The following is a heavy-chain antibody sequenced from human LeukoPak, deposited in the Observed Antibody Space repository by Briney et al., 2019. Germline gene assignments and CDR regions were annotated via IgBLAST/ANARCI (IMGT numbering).Heavy chain of an antibody. D-gene: IGHD4-17*01. V-gene: IGHV1-2*06. CDR2: INPNSGGA. CDR3: ARGSGYGDSPGLD. Sequence: ASVKVSCKASGYIFTDYYIHGVRQAPGQGLEWMGRINPNSGGANYAQQFQGRVTMTRDTSISIAYMEVVRLTSDDTAVYYCARGSGYGDSPGLDWGQGTLVTVSS. J-gene: IGHJ4*02. CDR1: GYIFTDYY.